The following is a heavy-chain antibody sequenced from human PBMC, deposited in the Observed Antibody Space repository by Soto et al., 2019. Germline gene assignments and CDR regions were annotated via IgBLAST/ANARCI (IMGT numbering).Heavy chain of an antibody. D-gene: IGHD6-19*01. J-gene: IGHJ4*02. Sequence: SETLSLTCSVSGGSISSYYWTWIRQPPGKGLEWIGYIYYSGGTNYNPSLKSRVTISVDTSKNQFSLKLSSVTAADTAVYYCARAWQYSSGFFDYWGQGTLVTVSS. CDR1: GGSISSYY. V-gene: IGHV4-59*01. CDR3: ARAWQYSSGFFDY. CDR2: IYYSGGT.